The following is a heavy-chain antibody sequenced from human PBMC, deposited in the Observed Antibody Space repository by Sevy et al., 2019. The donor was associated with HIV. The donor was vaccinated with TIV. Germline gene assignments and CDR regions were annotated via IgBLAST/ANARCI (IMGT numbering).Heavy chain of an antibody. V-gene: IGHV3-48*01. J-gene: IGHJ6*02. CDR1: GFTFSSYS. CDR3: ARDLIWDYDFWSGYCYGMDV. Sequence: GGSLRLSCAASGFTFSSYSMNWVRQAPGKGLKSVSYISSSSSTIYYADSVKGRFTISRDNAKNSLYLQMNSLRAEDTAVYYCARDLIWDYDFWSGYCYGMDVWGQGTTVTVSS. CDR2: ISSSSSTI. D-gene: IGHD3-3*01.